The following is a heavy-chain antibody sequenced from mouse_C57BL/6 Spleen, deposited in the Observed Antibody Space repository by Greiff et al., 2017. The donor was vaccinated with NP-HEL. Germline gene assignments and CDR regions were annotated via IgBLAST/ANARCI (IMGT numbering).Heavy chain of an antibody. J-gene: IGHJ1*03. CDR1: VYTFTSYW. CDR3: ARKTTDWYFDV. CDR2: IDPSDSYT. Sequence: QVQLQQPGAELVKPGASVKLSCKASVYTFTSYWMQWVKQRPGQGLEWIGEIDPSDSYTNYTQKFKGKATLTVDTSSSTAYMQLSSLTSEDSAVYYCARKTTDWYFDVWGTGTTVTVSS. V-gene: IGHV1-50*01. D-gene: IGHD1-1*01.